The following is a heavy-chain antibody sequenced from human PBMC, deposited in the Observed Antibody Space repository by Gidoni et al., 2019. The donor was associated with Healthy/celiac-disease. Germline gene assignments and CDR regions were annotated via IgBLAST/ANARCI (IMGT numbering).Heavy chain of an antibody. CDR3: ARDFMAYCGGDCNYGMDV. CDR1: GFTFSSYS. Sequence: EVQLVESGGGLVQPGGSLRLSCAASGFTFSSYSMNWVRQAPGKGLEWGSYISSSSSTIYYADSVKGRFTISRDNAKNSLYLQMNSLRDEDTAVYYCARDFMAYCGGDCNYGMDVWGQGTTVTVSS. V-gene: IGHV3-48*02. J-gene: IGHJ6*02. CDR2: ISSSSSTI. D-gene: IGHD2-21*02.